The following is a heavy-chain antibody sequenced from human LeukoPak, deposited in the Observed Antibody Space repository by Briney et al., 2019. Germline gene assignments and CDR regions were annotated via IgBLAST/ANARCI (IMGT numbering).Heavy chain of an antibody. CDR2: IKYDGSEK. Sequence: GGSLILSCAASGFTFSDYWMTWVRQAPGKGLEWVANIKYDGSEKYYVDSLRGRFTISRDNAKNSLYLQMNSLRGEDTAVYYCARARQWLGVRNWFDPWGQGTLVTVSS. D-gene: IGHD6-19*01. CDR1: GFTFSDYW. CDR3: ARARQWLGVRNWFDP. V-gene: IGHV3-7*01. J-gene: IGHJ5*02.